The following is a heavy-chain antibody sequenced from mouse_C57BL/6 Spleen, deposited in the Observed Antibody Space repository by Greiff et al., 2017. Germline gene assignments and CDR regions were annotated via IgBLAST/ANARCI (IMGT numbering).Heavy chain of an antibody. CDR3: AGSSYRYFDG. D-gene: IGHD1-1*01. CDR1: GYTFTSYW. CDR2: IHPNSGST. V-gene: IGHV1-64*01. J-gene: IGHJ1*03. Sequence: QVQLKQSGAELVKPGASVKLSCKASGYTFTSYWMHWVKQRPGQGLEWIGMIHPNSGSTNYNEKFKSKATLTVDKSSSTAYIHLSSLTSEDSAVCYCAGSSYRYFDGWGTGTTVTVSS.